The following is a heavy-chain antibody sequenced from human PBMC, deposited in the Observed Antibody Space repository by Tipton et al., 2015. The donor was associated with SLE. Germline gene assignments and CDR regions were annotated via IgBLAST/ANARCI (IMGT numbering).Heavy chain of an antibody. D-gene: IGHD3-3*01. Sequence: TLSLTCTVSGVSISSYYWSWIRQPPGKGLEWMGYIYSSGSTNYNPSLRSRVTISVDTSENQFSLRLNSVTAADTAVYYCARLGDYDFWSGFDFDSWGQGTLVTVSS. V-gene: IGHV4-59*08. J-gene: IGHJ4*02. CDR2: IYSSGST. CDR3: ARLGDYDFWSGFDFDS. CDR1: GVSISSYY.